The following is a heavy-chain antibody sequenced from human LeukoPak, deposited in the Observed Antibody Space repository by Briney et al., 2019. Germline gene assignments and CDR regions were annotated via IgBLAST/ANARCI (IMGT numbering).Heavy chain of an antibody. D-gene: IGHD2-2*01. V-gene: IGHV3-7*01. CDR3: ASGLNCSSTSCYLGDYYMDV. J-gene: IGHJ6*03. CDR2: IKQDGSEK. Sequence: GGSLRLSCAASGFTFSSYWMSWVRQAPGKGLEWVANIKQDGSEKYYVDSVKGRFTISRDNAKNSLYLQLNSLRAEDTAVYYCASGLNCSSTSCYLGDYYMDVWGKGTTVTVSS. CDR1: GFTFSSYW.